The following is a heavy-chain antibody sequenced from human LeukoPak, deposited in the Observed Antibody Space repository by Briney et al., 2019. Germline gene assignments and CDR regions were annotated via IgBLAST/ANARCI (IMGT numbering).Heavy chain of an antibody. CDR2: ISAYNGNA. Sequence: GASVKVSCKTSGYTFTSYGINWVRQAPGQGLEWMGWISAYNGNANSAQKFQGRVTMTTDTSTSTAYMELRSLRSDDTAVYYCARDQERSNNWFDPWGQGTLVTVSS. V-gene: IGHV1-18*04. D-gene: IGHD3-10*01. CDR3: ARDQERSNNWFDP. CDR1: GYTFTSYG. J-gene: IGHJ5*02.